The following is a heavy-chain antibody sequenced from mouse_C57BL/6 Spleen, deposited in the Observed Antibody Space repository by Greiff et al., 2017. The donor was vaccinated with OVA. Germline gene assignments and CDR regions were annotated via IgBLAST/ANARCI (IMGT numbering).Heavy chain of an antibody. D-gene: IGHD2-4*01. CDR2: FHPYNDDT. CDR3: ARGNPIYYDYDDWYFDV. J-gene: IGHJ1*03. V-gene: IGHV1-47*01. CDR1: GYTFTTYP. Sequence: QVHVKQSGAELVKPGASVKMSCKASGYTFTTYPIEWMKQNHGKSLEWIGNFHPYNDDTKYNEKFKGKATLTVEKSSSTVYLELSRLTSDDSAVYYCARGNPIYYDYDDWYFDVWGTGTTVTVSS.